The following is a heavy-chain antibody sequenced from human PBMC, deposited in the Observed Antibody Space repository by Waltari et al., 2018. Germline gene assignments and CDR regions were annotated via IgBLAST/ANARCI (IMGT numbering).Heavy chain of an antibody. V-gene: IGHV1-69*05. D-gene: IGHD6-13*01. CDR1: GGSFSTHA. CDR2: IIPMFGTA. Sequence: QVQLVQSGAELTKPGSSVKVSCTVSGGSFSTHAITWVRQAPGQGLEWMGGIIPMFGTANYAQKIQDRVTINTDESMTTAYMHLSSLTSDDTAVYYCARGGLYGQQLLESAFEIWGQGTKVTVSS. CDR3: ARGGLYGQQLLESAFEI. J-gene: IGHJ3*02.